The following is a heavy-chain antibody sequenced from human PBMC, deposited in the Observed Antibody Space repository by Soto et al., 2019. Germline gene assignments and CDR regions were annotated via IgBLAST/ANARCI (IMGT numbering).Heavy chain of an antibody. J-gene: IGHJ3*02. CDR2: ISGSGGST. Sequence: GESLKISCAASGFTFSSYAMSWVRQAPGKGLEWVSAISGSGGSTYYADSVKGRFTISRDNSKNTLYLQMNSLRAEDTAVYYCAKGGGLSISGVEDAFDIWGQGTMVTVSS. CDR1: GFTFSSYA. D-gene: IGHD3-10*01. V-gene: IGHV3-23*01. CDR3: AKGGGLSISGVEDAFDI.